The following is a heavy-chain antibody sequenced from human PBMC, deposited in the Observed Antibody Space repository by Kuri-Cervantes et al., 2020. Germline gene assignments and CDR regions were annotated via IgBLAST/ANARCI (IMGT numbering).Heavy chain of an antibody. V-gene: IGHV1-69*05. Sequence: SVKVSCKASGGTFGSYAISWVRQAPGQGLEWMGGIIPIFGTANYAQKLQGRVTMTTDTSTSTAYMELRSLRSDDTAVYYCARNANVDIVATFYYYYYGMDVWGQGTTVTVSS. CDR2: IIPIFGTA. J-gene: IGHJ6*02. D-gene: IGHD5-12*01. CDR1: GGTFGSYA. CDR3: ARNANVDIVATFYYYYYGMDV.